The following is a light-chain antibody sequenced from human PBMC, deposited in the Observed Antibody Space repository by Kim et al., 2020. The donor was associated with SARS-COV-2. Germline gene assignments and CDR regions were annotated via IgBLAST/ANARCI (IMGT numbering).Light chain of an antibody. J-gene: IGLJ3*02. V-gene: IGLV6-57*02. CDR1: GGSIASNY. CDR3: QSYDSSNWV. CDR2: EDN. Sequence: GKTGTRSGTGTGGSIASNYGQWYQQRPRSAPTTVIYEDNQRRAGVPDRYSGSIDSSSNSASLTISGLKTADEADYYCQSYDSSNWVFGGGTQLTVL.